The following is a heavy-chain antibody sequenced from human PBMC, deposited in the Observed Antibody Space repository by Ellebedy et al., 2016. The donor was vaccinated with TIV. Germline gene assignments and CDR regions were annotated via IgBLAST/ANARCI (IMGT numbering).Heavy chain of an antibody. CDR1: GGTFSSYA. J-gene: IGHJ4*02. V-gene: IGHV1-69*05. D-gene: IGHD6-13*01. CDR2: IIPIFGTA. Sequence: ASVKVSCKASGGTFSSYAISWVRQAPGQGLEWMGGIIPIFGTANYAQKFQGRVTMTTDTSTSTAYMELRSLTSDDTAVYYCARGDYSSSPLEWGNYWGQGTLVTVSS. CDR3: ARGDYSSSPLEWGNY.